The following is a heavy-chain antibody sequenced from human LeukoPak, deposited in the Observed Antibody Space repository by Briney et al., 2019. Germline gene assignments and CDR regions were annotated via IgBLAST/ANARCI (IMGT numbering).Heavy chain of an antibody. CDR3: AGDLGCSSTSCYYPDV. CDR2: IYYSGST. Sequence: SETLSLTCTVSGGSISSHYWSWIRQPPGKGLEWIGHIYYSGSTNYNPSLKSRVTISVDTSKNQFSLKLSSVTAADTAVYYCAGDLGCSSTSCYYPDVWGQGTTVTVSS. D-gene: IGHD2-2*01. J-gene: IGHJ6*02. CDR1: GGSISSHY. V-gene: IGHV4-59*11.